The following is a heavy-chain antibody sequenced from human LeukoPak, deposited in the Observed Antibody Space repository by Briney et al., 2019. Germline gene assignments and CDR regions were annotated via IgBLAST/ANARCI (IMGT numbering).Heavy chain of an antibody. D-gene: IGHD2-15*01. Sequence: SETLSLTCTVSGGSISSGSYYWSWIRQPAGKGLEWIGYIYYSGSTYYNPSLKSRVTISVDTSKNQFSLKLSSVTAADTAVYYCARDSLNKGYCSGGSCDDAFDIWGQGTMVTVSS. CDR1: GGSISSGSYY. V-gene: IGHV4-31*03. CDR2: IYYSGST. CDR3: ARDSLNKGYCSGGSCDDAFDI. J-gene: IGHJ3*02.